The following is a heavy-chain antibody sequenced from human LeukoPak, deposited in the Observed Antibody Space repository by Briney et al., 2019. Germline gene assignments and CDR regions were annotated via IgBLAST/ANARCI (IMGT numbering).Heavy chain of an antibody. Sequence: SETLSLTCTVSGGSISSYYWSWIRQPPGKGLEWIGYIYYSGSTYYNPSLKSRVTISVDTSKNQFSLKLSSVTAADTAVYYCAVRGKVGATRGYFDYWGQGTLVTVSS. CDR3: AVRGKVGATRGYFDY. D-gene: IGHD1-26*01. CDR1: GGSISSYY. CDR2: IYYSGST. V-gene: IGHV4-59*04. J-gene: IGHJ4*02.